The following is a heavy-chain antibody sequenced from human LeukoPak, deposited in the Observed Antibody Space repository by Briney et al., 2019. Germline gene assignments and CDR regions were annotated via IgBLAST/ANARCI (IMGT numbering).Heavy chain of an antibody. D-gene: IGHD3-16*01. J-gene: IGHJ6*03. V-gene: IGHV4-61*02. CDR2: TYPSGST. CDR3: ARETSQKGAHYMDV. CDR1: GGSISSGSYH. Sequence: SQTLSLTCTVSGGSISSGSYHWSWIRQPAGKALEWIGRTYPSGSTNYDPSLKSRVTISVDTSKNQFSLKLSSVTAADTAVYYCARETSQKGAHYMDVWGKGTTVTISS.